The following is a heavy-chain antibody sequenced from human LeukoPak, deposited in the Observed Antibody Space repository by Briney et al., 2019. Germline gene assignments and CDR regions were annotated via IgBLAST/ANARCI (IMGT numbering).Heavy chain of an antibody. J-gene: IGHJ5*02. D-gene: IGHD4/OR15-4a*01. Sequence: PSETLSLTCTVSGDSISNYYWSWIRQPPGKGLEWIGCIYYSGSSNYYPSLKSRVTISLDTSKNQFSLRLNSVTAADTAVYYCARSLTTGIDWFDPWGQGTLVTVSS. CDR1: GDSISNYY. CDR2: IYYSGSS. CDR3: ARSLTTGIDWFDP. V-gene: IGHV4-59*08.